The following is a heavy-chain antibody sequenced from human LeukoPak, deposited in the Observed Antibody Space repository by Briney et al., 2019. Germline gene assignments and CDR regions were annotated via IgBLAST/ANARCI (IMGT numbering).Heavy chain of an antibody. CDR1: GGSISRGSHY. V-gene: IGHV4-39*02. D-gene: IGHD1-26*01. CDR2: THHSGST. CDR3: AKGRYLLRNTFFDS. J-gene: IGHJ4*02. Sequence: SETLSLTCNVSGGSISRGSHYWGWIRQPPGKGLEWISNTHHSGSTSYNPSLKSRVSISADTSKNQFSLKMTSVTAADTAVYFCAKGRYLLRNTFFDSWGQGSLVTVSS.